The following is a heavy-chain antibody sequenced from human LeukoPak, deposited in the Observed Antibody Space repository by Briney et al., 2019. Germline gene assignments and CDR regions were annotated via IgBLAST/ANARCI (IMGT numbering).Heavy chain of an antibody. CDR1: GFTFSSYW. CDR2: IKQDGSEK. V-gene: IGHV3-7*03. CDR3: ARGKEGEFWSGYYRGGYYYYYGMDV. Sequence: PGGSLRLSCAASGFTFSSYWMSWVRQAPGKGLEWVANIKQDGSEKYYVDSVKGRFTISRDNAKNSLYLQMNSLRAEDTAVYYCARGKEGEFWSGYYRGGYYYYYGMDVWGQGTTVTVSS. D-gene: IGHD3-3*01. J-gene: IGHJ6*02.